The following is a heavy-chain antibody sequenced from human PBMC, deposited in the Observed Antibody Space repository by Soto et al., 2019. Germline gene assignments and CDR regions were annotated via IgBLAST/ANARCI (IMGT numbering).Heavy chain of an antibody. D-gene: IGHD2-2*02. CDR1: GYTFTGYY. J-gene: IGHJ4*02. CDR3: AREIGRGPAAIPFDY. CDR2: INPNSGGT. V-gene: IGHV1-2*04. Sequence: VASVKVSCKASGYTFTGYYMHWVRQAPGQGLEWMGWINPNSGGTNYAQKFQGWVTMTRDTSISTAHMELSRLRSDDTAVYYCAREIGRGPAAIPFDYWGQGTLVTVSS.